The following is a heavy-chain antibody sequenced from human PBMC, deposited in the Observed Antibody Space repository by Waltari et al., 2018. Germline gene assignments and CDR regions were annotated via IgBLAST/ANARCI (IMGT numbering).Heavy chain of an antibody. J-gene: IGHJ4*02. Sequence: EVQLLDSGGGLVQPGESLRLPCAASGSSFSSYAIRWVPQAPGKGLKWVSIISGNAATSYYTDSVKGRFAVSRDNSRNTVWLQMSSLRVEDTAVYYCARGFGSSRDAYSFDNWGQGTQVTVSS. D-gene: IGHD3-16*01. CDR2: ISGNAATS. CDR3: ARGFGSSRDAYSFDN. CDR1: GSSFSSYA. V-gene: IGHV3-23*01.